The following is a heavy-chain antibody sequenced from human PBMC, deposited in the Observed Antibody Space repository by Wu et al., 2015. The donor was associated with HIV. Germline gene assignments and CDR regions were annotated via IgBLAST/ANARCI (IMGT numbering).Heavy chain of an antibody. Sequence: QVQLVQSGAEVKKPGASVKVSCKAFGYTFTRHYIHWVRQAPGQGLEWMGVINSGGSDTAYAQKFQGRLTMTRDTSTSTDYMELTSLTSEDTAVYFCARPSRSTIAAATDSWGQGTLVIVSS. D-gene: IGHD6-13*01. CDR3: ARPSRSTIAAATDS. J-gene: IGHJ4*02. CDR1: GYTFTRHY. CDR2: INSGGSDT. V-gene: IGHV1-46*01.